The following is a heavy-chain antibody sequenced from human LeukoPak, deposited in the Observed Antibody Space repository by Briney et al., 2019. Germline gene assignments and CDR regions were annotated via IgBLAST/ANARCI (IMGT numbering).Heavy chain of an antibody. Sequence: SAKVSCKGSGFTLIRSAVQWVRQARGQCLEWIGCIVVDSGHTNYAQRFQERVTITWDMSTSTAELELSSLRSQDPAPYYCVADHPNFGYWGQGTLVTVSS. CDR1: GFTLIRSA. CDR3: VADHPNFGY. V-gene: IGHV1-58*01. D-gene: IGHD3-10*01. CDR2: IVVDSGHT. J-gene: IGHJ4*02.